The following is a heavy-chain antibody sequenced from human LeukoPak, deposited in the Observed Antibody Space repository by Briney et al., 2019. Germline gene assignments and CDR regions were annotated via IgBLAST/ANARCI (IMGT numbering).Heavy chain of an antibody. CDR1: GFTFSSYA. CDR3: AKYTIAAAGNWFDP. CDR2: IYSGGST. Sequence: GGSLRLSCAASGFTFSSYAMSWVRQAPGKGLEWVSVIYSGGSTYYADSVKGRFTISRDNSKNTLYLQMNSLRAEDTAVYYCAKYTIAAAGNWFDPWGQGTLVTVSS. V-gene: IGHV3-66*01. J-gene: IGHJ5*02. D-gene: IGHD6-13*01.